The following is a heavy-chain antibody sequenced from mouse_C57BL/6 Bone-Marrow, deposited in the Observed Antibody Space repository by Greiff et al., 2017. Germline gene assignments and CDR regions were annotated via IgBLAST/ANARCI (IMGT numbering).Heavy chain of an antibody. V-gene: IGHV1-64*01. CDR3: ARGTVCFDY. CDR1: GYTFTSYW. D-gene: IGHD3-3*01. Sequence: VKLQQPGAELVKPGASVKLSCKASGYTFTSYWMHWVKQRPGQGLEWIGMIHPNSGSTNYNEKFKSKATLTADKSSSTAYMQLSCLTSEVSAVYNCARGTVCFDYWGQGTTLTVSS. J-gene: IGHJ2*01. CDR2: IHPNSGST.